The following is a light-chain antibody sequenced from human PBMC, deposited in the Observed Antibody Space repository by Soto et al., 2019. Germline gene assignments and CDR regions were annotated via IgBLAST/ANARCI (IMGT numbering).Light chain of an antibody. CDR2: KAS. CDR3: QHYDSYPWT. J-gene: IGKJ1*01. Sequence: DIQMTQSPSTLSASVGHRVTITCRASQNIRTWLAWYQQKPGKAPNLLIYKASRLESGVPSRFSGSGSGTEFTLTISSLQPDDFATYYCQHYDSYPWTFGQGTKVDIK. V-gene: IGKV1-5*03. CDR1: QNIRTW.